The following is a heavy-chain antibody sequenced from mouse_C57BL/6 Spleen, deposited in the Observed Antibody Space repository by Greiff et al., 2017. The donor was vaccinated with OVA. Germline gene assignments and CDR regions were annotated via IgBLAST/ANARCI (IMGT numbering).Heavy chain of an antibody. CDR1: GYAFSSYW. V-gene: IGHV1-80*01. J-gene: IGHJ2*01. CDR3: ARSGYDYHFDY. CDR2: IYPGDGDT. D-gene: IGHD2-4*01. Sequence: VQLQQSGAELVKPGASVKISCKASGYAFSSYWMNWVKQRPGKGLEWIGQIYPGDGDTNYNGKFKGKATLTADKSSSTAYMQLSSLTSEDSAVYFCARSGYDYHFDYWGQGTTLTVSS.